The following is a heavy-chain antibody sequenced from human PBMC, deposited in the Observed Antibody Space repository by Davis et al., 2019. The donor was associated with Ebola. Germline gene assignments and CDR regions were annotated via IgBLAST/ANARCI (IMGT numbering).Heavy chain of an antibody. CDR1: GFTFSSYA. CDR2: ISYDGSNK. Sequence: GESLKISCAASGFTFSSYAMHWVRQAPGKGLEWVAVISYDGSNKYYADSVKGRFTISRDNSKNTLYLQMNSLRAEDTAVYYCARGPSWDYWGQGTLVTVSS. J-gene: IGHJ4*02. V-gene: IGHV3-30-3*01. CDR3: ARGPSWDY.